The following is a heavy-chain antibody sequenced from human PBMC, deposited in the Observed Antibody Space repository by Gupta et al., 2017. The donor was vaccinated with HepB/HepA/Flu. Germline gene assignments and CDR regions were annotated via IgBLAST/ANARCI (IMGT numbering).Heavy chain of an antibody. V-gene: IGHV3-33*01. CDR1: GFTFSAYG. CDR3: ARGLFGNKVPFEY. J-gene: IGHJ4*02. Sequence: VQLVESGGGVVQPGRSLRLSCATSGFTFSAYGMHWVRQAPGKGLEWVAFIWYDGSKQDYADSVKGRFTISRDISKNTLYLQMNSLRAEDTSIYYCARGLFGNKVPFEYWGQGTLVTVSS. D-gene: IGHD4/OR15-4a*01. CDR2: IWYDGSKQ.